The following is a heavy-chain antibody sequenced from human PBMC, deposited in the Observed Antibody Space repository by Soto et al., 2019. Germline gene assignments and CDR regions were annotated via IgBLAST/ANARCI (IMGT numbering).Heavy chain of an antibody. Sequence: GGSLRLSCAASGFTFNNYAMNWVRQAPGKGLEWVSASSGSGSSTYYADSVKGRFTISRDNSKNTLYLQMNSLRAEDTAVYYCARRYYAAGGASDFWGQGTMVTVSS. J-gene: IGHJ3*01. CDR1: GFTFNNYA. V-gene: IGHV3-23*01. D-gene: IGHD3-16*01. CDR2: SSGSGSST. CDR3: ARRYYAAGGASDF.